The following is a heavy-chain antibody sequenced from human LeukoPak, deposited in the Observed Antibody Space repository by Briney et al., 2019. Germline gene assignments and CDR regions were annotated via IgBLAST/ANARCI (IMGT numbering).Heavy chain of an antibody. D-gene: IGHD3-22*01. V-gene: IGHV3-21*01. CDR1: GFTFSSYS. Sequence: GGSLRLSCAASGFTFSSYSMNWVRQAPGKGLEWVSSISSSSSYIYYADSVKGRFTISRDNAKNSLYLQMNSLRAEDTALYYCASAYYYDSSGYYPYAEYFQHWGQGTLVTVSS. J-gene: IGHJ1*01. CDR3: ASAYYYDSSGYYPYAEYFQH. CDR2: ISSSSSYI.